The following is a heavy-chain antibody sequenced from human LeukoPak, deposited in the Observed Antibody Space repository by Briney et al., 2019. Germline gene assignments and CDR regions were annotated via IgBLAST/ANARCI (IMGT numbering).Heavy chain of an antibody. V-gene: IGHV3-30-3*01. D-gene: IGHD1-26*01. Sequence: GGSLRLSCAASGFTFSSYAVHWVRQAPGKGLEWVAVISYDGSNKYYADSVKGRFTISRDNSKNTLYLQMNSLRAEDTAVYYCARDDLRSSGRKKGGTYYYYGMDVWGQGTTVTVSS. CDR3: ARDDLRSSGRKKGGTYYYYGMDV. CDR2: ISYDGSNK. CDR1: GFTFSSYA. J-gene: IGHJ6*02.